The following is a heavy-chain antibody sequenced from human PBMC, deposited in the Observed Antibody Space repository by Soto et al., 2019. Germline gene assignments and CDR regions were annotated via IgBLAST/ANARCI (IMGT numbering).Heavy chain of an antibody. CDR2: INHSGST. CDR1: GGSFSGYY. V-gene: IGHV4-34*01. J-gene: IGHJ4*02. CDR3: ARGKLSYYFWGSYRYHLDY. Sequence: SETLSLTCAVYGGSFSGYYWSWIRQPPGKGLEWIGEINHSGSTNYNPSLKSRVTISVDTSKNQFSLKLSSVTAADTAVYYCARGKLSYYFWGSYRYHLDYCGQGTVVTGPS. D-gene: IGHD3-16*02.